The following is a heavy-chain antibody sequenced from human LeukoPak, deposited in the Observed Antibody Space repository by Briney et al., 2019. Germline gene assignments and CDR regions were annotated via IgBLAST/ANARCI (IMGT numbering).Heavy chain of an antibody. D-gene: IGHD3-10*01. CDR3: ARHYMVRGVNWLDP. J-gene: IGHJ5*02. V-gene: IGHV4-39*01. Sequence: SETLSLTCTASGGSVSSTSYYWGWIRQPTGKGLEWIGSIFYTGTTYYNASLKSRVSISVDTSKNQSSLKLNSVTATDTAVYYCARHYMVRGVNWLDPWGQGTLVTVSS. CDR1: GGSVSSTSYY. CDR2: IFYTGTT.